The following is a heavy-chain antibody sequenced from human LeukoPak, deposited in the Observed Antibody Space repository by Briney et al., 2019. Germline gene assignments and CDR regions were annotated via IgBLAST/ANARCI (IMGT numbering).Heavy chain of an antibody. CDR2: IYHSGST. CDR3: ARSSSGRAHYYFDY. V-gene: IGHV4-30-2*01. CDR1: GGSTSSGGYS. Sequence: SQTLSLTCAVSGGSTSSGGYSWSWIRQPPGKGLEWIGYIYHSGSTYYNPSLKSRVTISVDRSKNQFSLKLSSVTTADTAVYYCARSSSGRAHYYFDYWGQGTLVTVSS. J-gene: IGHJ4*02. D-gene: IGHD3-10*01.